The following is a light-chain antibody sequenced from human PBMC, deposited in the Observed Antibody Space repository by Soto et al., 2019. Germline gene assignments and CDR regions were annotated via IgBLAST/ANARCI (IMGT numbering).Light chain of an antibody. J-gene: IGLJ2*01. CDR1: SSNIGSNT. CDR2: SNN. V-gene: IGLV1-44*01. CDR3: AAWDDSLNGVV. Sequence: QSVLTQPPSASGTPGQRVTISCSGSSSNIGSNTVNWYQQLPGTAPKLLIYSNNQRPSGVPDRFSGSKSGTSASLAISGLQSGDEADYYCAAWDDSLNGVVFGVGTKVTVL.